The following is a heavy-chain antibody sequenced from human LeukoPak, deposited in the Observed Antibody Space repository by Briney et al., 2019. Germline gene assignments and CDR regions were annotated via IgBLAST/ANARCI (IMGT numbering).Heavy chain of an antibody. CDR3: AKDVCTSPRCLLYFDS. V-gene: IGHV3-23*01. Sequence: GGSLRLSCTTSGFAFSNYATNWVRQAPGKGPEWVSGTSGFNTYYADSVKGRFTIFRDNSKNVLYLQMDRLRAEDTAVYSCAKDVCTSPRCLLYFDSWGQGTLVTVSS. CDR1: GFAFSNYA. CDR2: TSGFNT. J-gene: IGHJ4*02. D-gene: IGHD2-8*01.